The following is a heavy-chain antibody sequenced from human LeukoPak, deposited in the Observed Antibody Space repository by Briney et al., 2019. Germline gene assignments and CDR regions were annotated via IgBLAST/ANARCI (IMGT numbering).Heavy chain of an antibody. Sequence: KPSETLSLTCTVSGGSISSSSYYWGWIRQPPGKGLEWIGSIYYSGSTYYNPSLKSRVTISVDTSKNQFSLKLSSVTAADTAVYYCARQSRVPAAILLWFDPWGQGTLVTVSS. J-gene: IGHJ5*02. D-gene: IGHD2-2*01. CDR1: GGSISSSSYY. V-gene: IGHV4-39*01. CDR2: IYYSGST. CDR3: ARQSRVPAAILLWFDP.